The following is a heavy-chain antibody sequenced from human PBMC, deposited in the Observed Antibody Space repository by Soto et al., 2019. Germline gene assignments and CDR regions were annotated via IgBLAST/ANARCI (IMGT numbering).Heavy chain of an antibody. CDR2: ISGGGSNI. V-gene: IGHV3-48*01. CDR3: ARAAYCSGAGCYLPLAH. Sequence: GESLKISCAASGFTFSNYRFHWVRQAPGKGLEWVSYISGGGSNIYYADSVKGRFTISRDQAQSSLFLQMNSLRAEDTAVYYCARAAYCSGAGCYLPLAHWGQGTLVTVSS. J-gene: IGHJ4*02. D-gene: IGHD2-15*01. CDR1: GFTFSNYR.